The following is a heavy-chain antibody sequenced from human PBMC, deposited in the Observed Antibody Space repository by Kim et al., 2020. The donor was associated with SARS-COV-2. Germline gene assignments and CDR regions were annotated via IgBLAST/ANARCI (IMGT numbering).Heavy chain of an antibody. V-gene: IGHV3-23*01. CDR2: ISGSGGST. Sequence: GGSLRLSCAASGFTFSSYAMSWVRQAPGKGLEWVSAISGSGGSTYYADSVKGRFTISRDNSKNTLYLQMNSLRAEDTAVYYCAKVEVIHAFDWNWFDPWGQGTLVTVSS. J-gene: IGHJ5*02. D-gene: IGHD3-9*01. CDR3: AKVEVIHAFDWNWFDP. CDR1: GFTFSSYA.